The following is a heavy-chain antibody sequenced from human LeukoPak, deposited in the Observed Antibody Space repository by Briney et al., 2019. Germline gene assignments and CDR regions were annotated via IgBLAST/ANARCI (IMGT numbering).Heavy chain of an antibody. D-gene: IGHD6-6*01. CDR3: ARGPNSNWSGLDF. CDR2: ISPTGSTT. CDR1: GFSFSGHW. J-gene: IGHJ4*02. V-gene: IGHV3-74*01. Sequence: WGSLRLSCTASGFSFSGHWMHWARQLPGKGLVWVSRISPTGSTTGYADSVKGRFTVSRDNAKNTLYLQVNNLRAEDTAVYYCARGPNSNWSGLDFWGQGTLLTVSS.